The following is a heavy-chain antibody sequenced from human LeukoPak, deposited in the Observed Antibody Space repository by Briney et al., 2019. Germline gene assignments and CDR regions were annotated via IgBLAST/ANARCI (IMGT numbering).Heavy chain of an antibody. J-gene: IGHJ4*02. CDR2: ISSGGGSA. CDR3: AKLFGAIAAAGTSVDY. V-gene: IGHV3-23*01. CDR1: GFIFSTYD. Sequence: PGGSLRLSCAASGFIFSTYDMSWVRQAPGKGLEWVSGISSGGGSAYYAESVEGRFTISRDNSKNTLYLQMNSLRAEDTAVYYCAKLFGAIAAAGTSVDYWGQGALVTVSS. D-gene: IGHD6-13*01.